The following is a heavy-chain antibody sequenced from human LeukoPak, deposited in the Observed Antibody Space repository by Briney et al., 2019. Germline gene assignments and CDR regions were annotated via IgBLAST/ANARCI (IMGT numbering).Heavy chain of an antibody. V-gene: IGHV4-30-4*01. CDR1: GGSISSGDYY. CDR2: IYYSGST. J-gene: IGHJ4*02. Sequence: PSETLSLTCTVSGGSISSGDYYWSWIRQPPGKGLEWIGYIYYSGSTYYNPSLKSRVTISVDTSKNQFSLKLSSVTAADTAVYYCARVMITFGDPGAFDYWGQGTLVTVSS. CDR3: ARVMITFGDPGAFDY. D-gene: IGHD3-16*01.